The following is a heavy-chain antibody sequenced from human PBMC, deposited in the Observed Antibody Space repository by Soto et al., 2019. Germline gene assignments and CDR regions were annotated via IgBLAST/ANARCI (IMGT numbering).Heavy chain of an antibody. Sequence: QVQLVQSGAEVKKPGASVKVSCKASGYTFTSYGISWVRQAPGQGLEWMGWISAYNGNTNYAQKLQGRVTISRDNSKNTLYLQMNSLRAEDTAMYYCATHSSNYYVGDYWGQGTLVTVSS. CDR2: ISAYNGNT. V-gene: IGHV1-18*04. CDR3: ATHSSNYYVGDY. CDR1: GYTFTSYG. D-gene: IGHD6-13*01. J-gene: IGHJ4*02.